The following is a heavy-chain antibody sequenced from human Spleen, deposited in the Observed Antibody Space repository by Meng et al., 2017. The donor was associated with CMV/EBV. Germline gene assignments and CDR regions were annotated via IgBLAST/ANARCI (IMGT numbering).Heavy chain of an antibody. V-gene: IGHV1-2*02. D-gene: IGHD7-27*01. CDR2: IHPNTGET. Sequence: ASVKVSCKTSGYTFPGHYMHWLRQAPGQGLEWMGWIHPNTGETNYGQNFHGRVTVTRDTSIRTVYMELSSLRPDDTAMYYCARDDNWGPDYWGQGTLVTVSS. CDR1: GYTFPGHY. CDR3: ARDDNWGPDY. J-gene: IGHJ4*02.